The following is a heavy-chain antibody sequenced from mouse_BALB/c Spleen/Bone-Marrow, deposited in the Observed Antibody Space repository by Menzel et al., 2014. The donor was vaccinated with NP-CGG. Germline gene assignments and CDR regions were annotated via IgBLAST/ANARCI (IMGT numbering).Heavy chain of an antibody. Sequence: EVRVVESGGGLVQPGGSRKLSCAASGFTFSSFGMHWVRQAPEKGLEWVAYISSGSRTIYYADTVKGRFTISRDNPKNTLFLQMTSLRSEDTAMYYCARRGSNHWYFDVWGAGTTVTVSS. D-gene: IGHD1-1*01. CDR2: ISSGSRTI. CDR1: GFTFSSFG. V-gene: IGHV5-17*02. J-gene: IGHJ1*01. CDR3: ARRGSNHWYFDV.